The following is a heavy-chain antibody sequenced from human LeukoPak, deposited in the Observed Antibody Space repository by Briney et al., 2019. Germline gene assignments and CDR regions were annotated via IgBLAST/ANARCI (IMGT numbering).Heavy chain of an antibody. J-gene: IGHJ5*02. CDR2: INPNSGGT. CDR1: GYTFTGYY. D-gene: IGHD1-26*01. Sequence: ASVTVSCKASGYTFTGYYMNWVRQAPGQRLEWMGWINPNSGGTNYAQKFQGRVTITRDTSISTAYMELSRLRSDDTAVYYCARDGYSGRFDPWGQGTLVTVSS. V-gene: IGHV1-2*02. CDR3: ARDGYSGRFDP.